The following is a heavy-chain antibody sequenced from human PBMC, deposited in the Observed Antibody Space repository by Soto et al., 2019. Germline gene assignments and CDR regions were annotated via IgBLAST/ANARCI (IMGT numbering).Heavy chain of an antibody. J-gene: IGHJ6*02. Sequence: GGSLRVSCAASGFTFSNYDMHWVRQAPGEGLEWVSGIGAASDTYYPVSVQGRFTVSRDNAKKSLYLQMNSLRAGDTAVYYCARGVLGPVDYYYGMDVWAPGSTVTVS. CDR3: ARGVLGPVDYYYGMDV. D-gene: IGHD7-27*01. CDR2: IGAASDT. CDR1: GFTFSNYD. V-gene: IGHV3-13*01.